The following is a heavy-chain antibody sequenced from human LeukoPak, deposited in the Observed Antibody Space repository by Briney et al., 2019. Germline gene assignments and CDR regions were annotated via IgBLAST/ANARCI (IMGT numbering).Heavy chain of an antibody. CDR3: ARGATGTTFAY. CDR1: GFKFDDYG. CDR2: LNWNGGST. V-gene: IGHV3-20*04. J-gene: IGHJ4*02. Sequence: PGGSLRLSCAASGFKFDDYGMSWVRQAPGKGLEWVSGLNWNGGSTGYADSVKGRFTTSRDNAKNSLYLQMNSLRTEDTALYYCARGATGTTFAYWGQGTLVTVSS. D-gene: IGHD1-1*01.